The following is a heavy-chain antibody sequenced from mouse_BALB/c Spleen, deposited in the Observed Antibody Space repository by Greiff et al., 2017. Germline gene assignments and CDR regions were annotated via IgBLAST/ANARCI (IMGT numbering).Heavy chain of an antibody. V-gene: IGHV14-4*02. Sequence: VQLQQSGAELVRSGASVKLSCTASGFNIKDYYMHWVKQRPEQGLEWIGWIDPENGDTEYAPKFQGKATMTADTSSNTAYLQLSSLTSEDTAVYYCDNYDYDGFDYWGQGTTLTVSS. CDR3: DNYDYDGFDY. CDR1: GFNIKDYY. J-gene: IGHJ2*01. CDR2: IDPENGDT. D-gene: IGHD2-4*01.